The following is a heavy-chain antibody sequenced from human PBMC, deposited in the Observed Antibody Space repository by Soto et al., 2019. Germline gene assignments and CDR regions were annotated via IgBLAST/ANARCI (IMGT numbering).Heavy chain of an antibody. Sequence: LSLTCSVSGDSISTVDYFWAWVRQPPGQALEYIGYIYKSATTYYNPSFESRVAISLDTSKSQFSLNVTSLTAADTAVYFCARGRYCLTGRCFPNWFDSWGQGTLVTVSS. V-gene: IGHV4-30-4*01. CDR1: GDSISTVDYF. J-gene: IGHJ5*01. D-gene: IGHD2-15*01. CDR2: IYKSATT. CDR3: ARGRYCLTGRCFPNWFDS.